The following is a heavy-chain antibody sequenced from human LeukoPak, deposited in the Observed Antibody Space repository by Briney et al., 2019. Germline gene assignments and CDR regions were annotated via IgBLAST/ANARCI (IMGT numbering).Heavy chain of an antibody. V-gene: IGHV3-20*04. D-gene: IGHD3-16*01. CDR1: GFTFDDYG. CDR2: INWNGGST. J-gene: IGHJ4*02. CDR3: ARDRDDYVWGSYTGGDYFDY. Sequence: GGSLRLSCAASGFTFDDYGMSWGRQAPGKGLEWVSGINWNGGSTGYADSVKGRFTISRDNAKNSLYLQMNSLRAEDTALYYCARDRDDYVWGSYTGGDYFDYWGQGTLVTVSS.